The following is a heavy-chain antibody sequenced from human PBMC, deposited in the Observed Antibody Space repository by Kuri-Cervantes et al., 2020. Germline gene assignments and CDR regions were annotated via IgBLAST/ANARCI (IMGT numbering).Heavy chain of an antibody. CDR1: GFTFSSYW. CDR2: INTDGSGT. D-gene: IGHD3-22*01. Sequence: GESLKISCAASGFTFSSYWMHWVRQAPGKGLVWVSRINTDGSGTSYGDSVKGRFTISRDNSKNTLYLQMNSLRAEDTAVYYCARGPYYYDSSAMGAFDIWGQGTMVTVSS. CDR3: ARGPYYYDSSAMGAFDI. V-gene: IGHV3-74*01. J-gene: IGHJ3*02.